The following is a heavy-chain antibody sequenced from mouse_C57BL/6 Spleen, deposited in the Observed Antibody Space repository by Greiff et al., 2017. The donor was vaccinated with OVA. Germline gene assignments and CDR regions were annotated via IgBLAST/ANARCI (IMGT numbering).Heavy chain of an antibody. V-gene: IGHV1-52*01. CDR3: ARGLTWNRFAY. CDR2: IDPSDSET. Sequence: QVQLQQPGAELVRPGSSVKLSCKASGYTFTSYWMHWVKQRPIQGLEWIGNIDPSDSETHYTQKVKDKVTLTVDKATSTAYMQLSSLTSEDAAVYYCARGLTWNRFAYWGQGTMVTVSA. D-gene: IGHD4-1*01. J-gene: IGHJ3*01. CDR1: GYTFTSYW.